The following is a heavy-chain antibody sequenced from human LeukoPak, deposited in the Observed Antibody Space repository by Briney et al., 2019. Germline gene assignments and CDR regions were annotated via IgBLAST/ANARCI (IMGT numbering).Heavy chain of an antibody. V-gene: IGHV3-23*01. Sequence: GGSLRLSCAASGFTFSSYAMSWVRQAPGKGLEWVSAISGSGGSTYYADSVKGRFTISRDNSKNTLYLQMNSLRAEDTAVYYCAKVGDYDFWSGYYRRYYFDYWGQGTLVTVSS. CDR2: ISGSGGST. D-gene: IGHD3-3*01. CDR3: AKVGDYDFWSGYYRRYYFDY. CDR1: GFTFSSYA. J-gene: IGHJ4*02.